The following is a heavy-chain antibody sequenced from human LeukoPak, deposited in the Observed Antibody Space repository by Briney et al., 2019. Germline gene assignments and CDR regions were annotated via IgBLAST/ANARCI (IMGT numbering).Heavy chain of an antibody. D-gene: IGHD2-2*01. CDR2: IYYSGST. CDR1: SGSISSSSYY. V-gene: IGHV4-39*01. Sequence: SETRSLTCTVSSGSISSSSYYWGWIRQPPGKGLEWIGSIYYSGSTYYNPSLKSRVTISVDTSKNQFSLKLSSVTAADTAVYYCSSPGSVDIVVVRGPYYFDYWGQGTLVTVSS. CDR3: SSPGSVDIVVVRGPYYFDY. J-gene: IGHJ4*02.